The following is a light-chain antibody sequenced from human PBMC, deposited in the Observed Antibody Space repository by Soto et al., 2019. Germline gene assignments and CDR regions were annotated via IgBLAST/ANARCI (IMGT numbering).Light chain of an antibody. CDR1: SSDVGGYNY. V-gene: IGLV2-14*01. Sequence: QSALTQPASVSGSPGQSITISCTGSSSDVGGYNYVYWYQQHPGKAPKLMIYEVSNRPSGVSNRFSGSKSGNTASLTISGLQAEDESYYYCSSYTISSYLKFGGGTKLTVL. CDR2: EVS. CDR3: SSYTISSYLK. J-gene: IGLJ2*01.